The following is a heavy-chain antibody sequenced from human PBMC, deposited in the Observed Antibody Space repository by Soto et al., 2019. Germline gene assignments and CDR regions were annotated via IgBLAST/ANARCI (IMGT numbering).Heavy chain of an antibody. CDR2: IKQDGSEE. V-gene: IGHV3-7*01. CDR1: GFTFSSFW. J-gene: IGHJ4*02. D-gene: IGHD3-10*01. CDR3: AKTYYYGSGNF. Sequence: GGSLRLSCAASGFTFSSFWMSWVRQAPGKGLEWVANIKQDGSEENYVDSVKGRFTISRDNAGNSLYLQMNSLRAEDTAVYYCAKTYYYGSGNFWGQGTLVTVSS.